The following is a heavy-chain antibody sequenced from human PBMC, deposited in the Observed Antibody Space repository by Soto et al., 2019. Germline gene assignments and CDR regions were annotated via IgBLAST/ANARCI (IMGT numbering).Heavy chain of an antibody. CDR2: IYHSGST. CDR1: GGSISSGGYS. D-gene: IGHD4-17*01. CDR3: DSDYGDYGLGY. J-gene: IGHJ4*02. V-gene: IGHV4-30-2*01. Sequence: PSETLSLTCAVSGGSISSGGYSWSWIRQPPGKGLEWIGYIYHSGSTYYNPSLKSRVTISVDRSKNQFSLKLSSVTAADTAVYYCDSDYGDYGLGYWGQGTLVTVSS.